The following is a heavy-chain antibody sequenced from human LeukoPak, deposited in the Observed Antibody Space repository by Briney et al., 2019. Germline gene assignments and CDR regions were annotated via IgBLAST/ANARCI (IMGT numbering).Heavy chain of an antibody. CDR2: ISYDGSNK. D-gene: IGHD3-10*01. Sequence: GGSLRLSCAASGFTFSSYAMGWVRQAPGKGLEWVAVISYDGSNKYYADSVKGRFTISRDNSKNTLYLQMNSLRAEDTAVYYCAKGETYYYAMNGAFDIWGQGTMVTVSS. CDR1: GFTFSSYA. V-gene: IGHV3-30*18. J-gene: IGHJ3*02. CDR3: AKGETYYYAMNGAFDI.